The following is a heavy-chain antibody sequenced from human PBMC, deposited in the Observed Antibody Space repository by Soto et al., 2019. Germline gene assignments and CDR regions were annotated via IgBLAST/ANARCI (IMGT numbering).Heavy chain of an antibody. Sequence: PGGSLRLSCAASGFTVSSKYMSWVRQAPGKGLEWISLIQSGGPTYYADSVKGRFTISRDTSENTLHLQMDSLRAEDTAVYYCARVDVLCDGGRCYGVPLDVWGKWTTVTVSS. CDR1: GFTVSSKY. D-gene: IGHD2-15*01. CDR2: IQSGGPT. J-gene: IGHJ6*04. CDR3: ARVDVLCDGGRCYGVPLDV. V-gene: IGHV3-66*01.